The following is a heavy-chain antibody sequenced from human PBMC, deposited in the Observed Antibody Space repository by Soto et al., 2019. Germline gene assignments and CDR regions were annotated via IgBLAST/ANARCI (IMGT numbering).Heavy chain of an antibody. Sequence: GGSLRLSCAASGFTFSSYAMSWVRQAPGKGLEWVTGISYNGNNTYYADSVEGRLTISRDNSKNTLFLQMNSLRTEDTAVYYCARSQRRTVLSPLADPWGQGTMVTVSS. CDR2: ISYNGNNT. J-gene: IGHJ5*01. CDR1: GFTFSSYA. D-gene: IGHD2-2*01. CDR3: ARSQRRTVLSPLADP. V-gene: IGHV3-30-3*01.